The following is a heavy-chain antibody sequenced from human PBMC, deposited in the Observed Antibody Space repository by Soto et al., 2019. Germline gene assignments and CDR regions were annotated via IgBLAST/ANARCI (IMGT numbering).Heavy chain of an antibody. V-gene: IGHV1-69*06. J-gene: IGHJ4*02. D-gene: IGHD4-17*01. CDR2: IIPIFGTA. CDR1: GGTFSSYA. Sequence: SVKVSSNASGGTFSSYAISWVRQAPGQGLEWMGGIIPIFGTANYEQKFQRRVTITADKSTSTAYMELSSLRSEDTAVDYCARLSPETSSVTTVVSANFDYWGQGTLVTVSS. CDR3: ARLSPETSSVTTVVSANFDY.